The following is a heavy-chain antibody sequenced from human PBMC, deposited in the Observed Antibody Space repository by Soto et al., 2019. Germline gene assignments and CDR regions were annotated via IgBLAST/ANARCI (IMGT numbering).Heavy chain of an antibody. Sequence: SETLSLTCAVYGGSFSGYYWSWIRQPPGKGLEWIGEINHSGSTNYNPSLKSRVTISVDTSKNQFSLKLSSVTAADTAVYYCARGRARYFDWLFSAAYFDYWGQGTLVTVSS. CDR2: INHSGST. CDR3: ARGRARYFDWLFSAAYFDY. D-gene: IGHD3-9*01. J-gene: IGHJ4*02. V-gene: IGHV4-34*01. CDR1: GGSFSGYY.